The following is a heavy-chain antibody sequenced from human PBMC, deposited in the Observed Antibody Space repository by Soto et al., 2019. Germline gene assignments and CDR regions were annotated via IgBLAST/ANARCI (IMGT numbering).Heavy chain of an antibody. CDR2: ISSSSSYI. J-gene: IGHJ6*02. CDR3: ARDSVVEQWLVLYYYYYGMDV. CDR1: GFTFSSYS. D-gene: IGHD6-19*01. V-gene: IGHV3-21*01. Sequence: GGSLRLSCAASGFTFSSYSMNWVRQAPGKGLEWVSSISSSSSYIYYADSVKGRFTISRDNAKNSLYLQMNSLRAEDTAVYYCARDSVVEQWLVLYYYYYGMDVWGQGTTVTVSS.